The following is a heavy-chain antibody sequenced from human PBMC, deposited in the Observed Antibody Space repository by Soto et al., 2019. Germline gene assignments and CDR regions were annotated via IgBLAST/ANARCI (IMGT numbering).Heavy chain of an antibody. Sequence: SVKVSCKASGGTFSSYAISWVRQAPGQGLEWMGGIIPIFGTANYAQKFQGRVTITADKSTSTAYMELSSLRSEDTAVYYCASGDYDSSGVGAFDIWGQGTMVTVSS. CDR2: IIPIFGTA. J-gene: IGHJ3*02. D-gene: IGHD3-22*01. CDR1: GGTFSSYA. V-gene: IGHV1-69*06. CDR3: ASGDYDSSGVGAFDI.